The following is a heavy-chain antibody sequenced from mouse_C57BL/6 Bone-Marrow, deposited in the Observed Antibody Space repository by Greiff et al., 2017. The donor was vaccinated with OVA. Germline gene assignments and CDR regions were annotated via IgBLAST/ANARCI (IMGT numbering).Heavy chain of an antibody. CDR3: ARWYYYGSSYVSVAY. D-gene: IGHD1-1*01. Sequence: EVKVEESGGGLVQPGGSLSLSCAASGFPFTDYYMSWVRQPPGKALEWLGFIRNKANGYTTEYSASVKGRFTISRDNSQSILYLPMNALRDEDSATYYLARWYYYGSSYVSVAYWGQGTLVTVSA. CDR1: GFPFTDYY. CDR2: IRNKANGYTT. V-gene: IGHV7-3*01. J-gene: IGHJ3*01.